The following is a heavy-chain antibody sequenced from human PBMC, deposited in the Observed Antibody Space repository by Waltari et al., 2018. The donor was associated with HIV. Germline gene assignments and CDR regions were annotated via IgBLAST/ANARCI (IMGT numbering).Heavy chain of an antibody. J-gene: IGHJ4*02. CDR1: GFSLSSSGVG. Sequence: QITLKESGPTLVKPTQTLTLTCTFSGFSLSSSGVGVGWIRQPPGKALEWLALIYWDDDKRYSPSLKSRLTITKDTSKNQVVLTMTNMDPVDTATYFCAHMDTSGYSMNFDYWGQGTLVTVSS. D-gene: IGHD3-22*01. CDR3: AHMDTSGYSMNFDY. V-gene: IGHV2-5*02. CDR2: IYWDDDK.